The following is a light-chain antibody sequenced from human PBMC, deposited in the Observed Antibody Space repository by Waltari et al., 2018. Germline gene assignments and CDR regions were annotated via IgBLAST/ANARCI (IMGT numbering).Light chain of an antibody. CDR2: DAS. CDR3: QQYGSSPFT. CDR1: QSISSW. V-gene: IGKV1-5*01. J-gene: IGKJ3*01. Sequence: DIQMTQSPSTLSASVRDRVTITCRASQSISSWLAWYQQKPGKAPKLLIYDASSLESGVPSRFSGSGSGTEFTLTISRLEPEDFAVYYCQQYGSSPFTFGPGTKVDIK.